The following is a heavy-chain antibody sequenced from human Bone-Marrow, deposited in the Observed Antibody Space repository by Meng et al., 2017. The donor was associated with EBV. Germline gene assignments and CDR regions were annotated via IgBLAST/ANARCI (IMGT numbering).Heavy chain of an antibody. V-gene: IGHV3-74*01. CDR2: INSDGTST. D-gene: IGHD1-26*01. J-gene: IGHJ4*02. Sequence: EVQLVESGGGLVQPGGSLRVHCAASGFTFSTYWMYWVRPAPGKGPVWVSRINSDGTSTSYADSVQGRFTISRDNAKNTLYLQMSSLRVDDTAVYYCATPGGAGTIDYLGQGTLVTVAS. CDR3: ATPGGAGTIDY. CDR1: GFTFSTYW.